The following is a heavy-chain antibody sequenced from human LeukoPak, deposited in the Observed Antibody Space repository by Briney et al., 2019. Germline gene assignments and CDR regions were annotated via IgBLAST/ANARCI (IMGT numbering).Heavy chain of an antibody. CDR3: ARLYYDILTYPSDYDGFDY. D-gene: IGHD3-9*01. CDR1: GYSFTTYW. CDR2: IYPADSTA. V-gene: IGHV5-51*01. Sequence: GESLKISCKASGYSFTTYWIGWVRQMPRKGLEWMGIIYPADSTAHYSPSFQGQVTISVDKSINTAYLQWGRLKASDTAMYYCARLYYDILTYPSDYDGFDYWGQGTLVTVSS. J-gene: IGHJ4*02.